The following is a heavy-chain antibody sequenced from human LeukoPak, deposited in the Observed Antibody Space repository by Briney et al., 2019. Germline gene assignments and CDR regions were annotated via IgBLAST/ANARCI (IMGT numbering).Heavy chain of an antibody. Sequence: SETLSLTCTVSGGSISSYYWSWIRQPPGKGLEWIGFIYTSGNTNYNPSLKSRVTISVDTSKNQFSLKLSSVTAADTALYYCARPLLGVFDPWGQGTLVTVSS. CDR2: IYTSGNT. D-gene: IGHD2-8*01. V-gene: IGHV4-4*09. CDR3: ARPLLGVFDP. CDR1: GGSISSYY. J-gene: IGHJ5*02.